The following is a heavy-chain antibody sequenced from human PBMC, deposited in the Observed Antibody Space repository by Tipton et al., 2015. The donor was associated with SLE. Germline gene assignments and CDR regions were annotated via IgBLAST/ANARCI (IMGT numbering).Heavy chain of an antibody. J-gene: IGHJ4*02. CDR3: ARGKSEVDY. CDR1: GFTVSSNY. CDR2: IYSGGST. V-gene: IGHV3-66*01. Sequence: LSLTCAASGFTVSSNYMSWVRQAPGKGLEWVSVIYSGGSTYYADSVKGRFTISRDNSKNTLYLQMNSLRAEDTAVYYCARGKSEVDYRGQGTLVTVSS.